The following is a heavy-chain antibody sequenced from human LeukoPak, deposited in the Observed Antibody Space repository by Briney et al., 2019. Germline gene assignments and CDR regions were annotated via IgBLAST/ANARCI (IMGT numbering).Heavy chain of an antibody. J-gene: IGHJ4*02. CDR2: ISAYNGNT. Sequence: ASVKVSCKASGGTFSSYAISWVRQAPGQGLEWMGWISAYNGNTNYAQKLQGRVTMTTDTSTSTAYMELRSLRSDDTAVYYCARDVSGPVETNFDYWGQGTLVTVSS. V-gene: IGHV1-18*01. CDR3: ARDVSGPVETNFDY. D-gene: IGHD1-7*01. CDR1: GGTFSSYA.